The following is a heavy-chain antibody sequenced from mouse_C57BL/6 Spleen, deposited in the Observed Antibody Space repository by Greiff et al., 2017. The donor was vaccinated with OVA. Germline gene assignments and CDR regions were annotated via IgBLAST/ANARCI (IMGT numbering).Heavy chain of an antibody. Sequence: QVHVKQPGAELVMPGASVKLSCKASGYTFTSYWMHWVKQRPGQGLEWIGEIDPSDSYTNYNQKFKGKSTLTVDKSSSPAYMQLSSLTSEDSAVYYCARREYFDVWGTGTTVTVSS. CDR1: GYTFTSYW. V-gene: IGHV1-69*01. CDR2: IDPSDSYT. J-gene: IGHJ1*03. CDR3: ARREYFDV.